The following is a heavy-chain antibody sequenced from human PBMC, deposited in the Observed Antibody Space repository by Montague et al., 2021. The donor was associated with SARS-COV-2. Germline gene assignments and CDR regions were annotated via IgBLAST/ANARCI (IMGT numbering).Heavy chain of an antibody. CDR2: IYYSGST. D-gene: IGHD1-20*01. Sequence: SETLSLTCTVSGGSISSSSYYWGWIRQPPGKGLEWIGSIYYSGSTYYNPSLKSRVTISVDTSKNQFSLKLSSVTAADTAVYYCARRVTGTTVHCYYYGMDVWGQGTTVTVSS. V-gene: IGHV4-39*01. CDR1: GGSISSSSYY. CDR3: ARRVTGTTVHCYYYGMDV. J-gene: IGHJ6*02.